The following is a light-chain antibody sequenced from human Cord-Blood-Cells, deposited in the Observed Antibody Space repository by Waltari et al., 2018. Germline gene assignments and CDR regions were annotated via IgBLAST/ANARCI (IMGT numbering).Light chain of an antibody. J-gene: IGKJ1*01. CDR3: QQYYSTPRT. CDR1: QSVLYSSNNKNY. CDR2: WAS. V-gene: IGKV4-1*01. Sequence: EIVMTQSPDSLAVSLGERAPRHRKTSQSVLYSSNNKNYLAWYQQKPGQPPKLLIYWASTRESGVPNRFSGSWSGTDFTLTISSLQAEDVAVYYCQQYYSTPRTFGQGTKVEIK.